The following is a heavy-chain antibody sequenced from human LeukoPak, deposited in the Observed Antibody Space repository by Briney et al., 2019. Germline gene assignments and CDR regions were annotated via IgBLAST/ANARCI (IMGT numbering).Heavy chain of an antibody. J-gene: IGHJ4*02. CDR3: AKDRVLYCSSTSCPLGFDY. D-gene: IGHD2-2*01. CDR1: GFTFSSYG. V-gene: IGHV3-33*06. Sequence: GRSLRLSCAASGFTFSSYGMHWVRQTPGKGLEWVAVIWYDGSNKYYADSVKGRFTISRDNSKNTLYLQMNSLRAEDTAVYYCAKDRVLYCSSTSCPLGFDYWGQGTLVTVSS. CDR2: IWYDGSNK.